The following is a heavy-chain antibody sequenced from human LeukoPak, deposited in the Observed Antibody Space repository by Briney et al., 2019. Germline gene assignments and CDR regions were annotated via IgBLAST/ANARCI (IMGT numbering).Heavy chain of an antibody. CDR3: ARDNSVRDEAWWFNP. Sequence: ASVKVSCKASGYTFTSYGINWVRQAPGQGLEWMGWISAYSGNTNYAQKFQGRVTLTRDMSTSTDYLELSSLRSEDTAVYYCARDNSVRDEAWWFNPWGQGTLVTVSS. D-gene: IGHD5-24*01. J-gene: IGHJ5*02. V-gene: IGHV1-18*01. CDR1: GYTFTSYG. CDR2: ISAYSGNT.